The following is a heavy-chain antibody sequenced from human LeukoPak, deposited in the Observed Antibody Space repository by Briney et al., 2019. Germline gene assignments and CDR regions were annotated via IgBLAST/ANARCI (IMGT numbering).Heavy chain of an antibody. CDR2: IYPGDSDT. V-gene: IGHV5-51*01. CDR3: ARQRVSSGWYYYYYMDV. Sequence: GESLKISCKGSGYSFTSYWIGWVRQMPGKGLEWMGIIYPGDSDTRYSPSFQGQVTISADKSISTAYLQWSSLKASDTAMYYCARQRVSSGWYYYYYMDVWGKGTTVTVSS. D-gene: IGHD6-19*01. CDR1: GYSFTSYW. J-gene: IGHJ6*03.